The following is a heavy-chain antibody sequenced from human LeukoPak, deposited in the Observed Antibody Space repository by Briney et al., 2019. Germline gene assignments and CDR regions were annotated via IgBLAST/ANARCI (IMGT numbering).Heavy chain of an antibody. D-gene: IGHD2-21*02. CDR2: IWYGGSNK. Sequence: PGRSLRLSCAASGFTFSSYGMHWVRQAPGKGLEWVAVIWYGGSNKYYADSVKGRFTISRDNSKNTLYLQMDSLRAEDTAVYYCAKGVTRPIYYFDSWGQGTLVTVSS. V-gene: IGHV3-33*06. CDR1: GFTFSSYG. J-gene: IGHJ4*02. CDR3: AKGVTRPIYYFDS.